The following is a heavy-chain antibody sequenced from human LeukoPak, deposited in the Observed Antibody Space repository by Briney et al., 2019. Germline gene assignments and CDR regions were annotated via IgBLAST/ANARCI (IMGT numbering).Heavy chain of an antibody. Sequence: GGSLRLSCAASGFTFSSYSMNWVRQAPGKGLEWVSSISSSSSYIYYADSVKGRFTISRDNAKSSLYLQMNSLRAEDTAVYYCARENPYGGYNDYWGQGTLVTVSS. D-gene: IGHD4-17*01. CDR1: GFTFSSYS. CDR2: ISSSSSYI. J-gene: IGHJ4*02. V-gene: IGHV3-21*01. CDR3: ARENPYGGYNDY.